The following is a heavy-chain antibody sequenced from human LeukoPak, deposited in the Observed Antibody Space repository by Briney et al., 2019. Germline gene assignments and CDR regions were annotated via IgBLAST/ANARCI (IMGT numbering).Heavy chain of an antibody. CDR2: FDPEDGET. V-gene: IGHV1-24*01. D-gene: IGHD3-22*01. Sequence: ASVKVSCKVSGYTLTELSMHWVRQAPGKGLEWMGGFDPEDGETIYAQKFQGRVTMTEDTSTDTAHMELSSLRSEDTAVYYCATKPGTYYYDSSGYLDYWGQGTLVTVSS. J-gene: IGHJ4*02. CDR3: ATKPGTYYYDSSGYLDY. CDR1: GYTLTELS.